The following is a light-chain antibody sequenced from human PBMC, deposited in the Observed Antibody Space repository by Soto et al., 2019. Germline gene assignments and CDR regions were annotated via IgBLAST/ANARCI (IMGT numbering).Light chain of an antibody. CDR3: QQYNKWPLT. V-gene: IGKV3-15*01. CDR2: VAS. Sequence: EIVMTQPPATLSVSPGERATLSCRASQSASNNLAWYQQKPGQAPRLLIYVASTRATGIPARFSGSGSGTEFTLTISSLQSEDFAVYYCQQYNKWPLTFGQGTKVEI. J-gene: IGKJ1*01. CDR1: QSASNN.